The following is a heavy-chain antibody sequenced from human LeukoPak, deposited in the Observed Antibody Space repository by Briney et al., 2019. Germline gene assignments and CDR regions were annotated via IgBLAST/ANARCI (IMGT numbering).Heavy chain of an antibody. CDR2: IYYSGST. D-gene: IGHD3/OR15-3a*01. V-gene: IGHV4-39*07. CDR3: ASTPISGGWTGSVDY. CDR1: GGSISSSSYY. Sequence: SETLSLTCTVSGGSISSSSYYWGWIRQPPGKGLEWIGSIYYSGSTYYNPSLKSRVTISVDTSKNQFSLKLSSVTAADTAVYYCASTPISGGWTGSVDYWGQGTLVTVSS. J-gene: IGHJ4*02.